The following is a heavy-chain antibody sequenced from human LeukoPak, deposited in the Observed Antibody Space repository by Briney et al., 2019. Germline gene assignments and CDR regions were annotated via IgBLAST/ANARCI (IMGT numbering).Heavy chain of an antibody. Sequence: GGSLRLSCAASGFTFSSYAMHWVRQAPGNGLEWVAVISYDGSNKYYADSVKGRFTISRDNSKNTLYLQMNSLRAEDTAVYYCARPHPMVRGVPDYWGQGTLVTVSS. CDR2: ISYDGSNK. V-gene: IGHV3-30*04. J-gene: IGHJ4*02. CDR3: ARPHPMVRGVPDY. D-gene: IGHD3-10*01. CDR1: GFTFSSYA.